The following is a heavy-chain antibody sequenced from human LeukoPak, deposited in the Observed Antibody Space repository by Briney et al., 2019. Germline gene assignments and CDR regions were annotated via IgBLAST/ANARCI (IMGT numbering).Heavy chain of an antibody. V-gene: IGHV4-59*01. CDR1: RDSMIGYY. D-gene: IGHD5-12*01. Sequence: PSETLSLTCTVSRDSMIGYYWGWIRQPPGTGLDWVGNNRGSTTYNPSLKSRVTISLDMAKSQFSLNLTSVTAADSAIYYRARSKSGYRFDYWSRGTRVIVSS. CDR2: NRGST. CDR3: ARSKSGYRFDY. J-gene: IGHJ4*02.